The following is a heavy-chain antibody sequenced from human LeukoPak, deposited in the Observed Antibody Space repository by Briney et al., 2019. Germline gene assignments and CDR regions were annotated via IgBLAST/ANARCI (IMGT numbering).Heavy chain of an antibody. CDR3: AKDAANLLYYFDY. CDR2: ISGSGGST. Sequence: GRCLRLSCAPSGFTFSSNGMSCARQAPGKWLEWLSAISGSGGSTYYADSVKGRFTISRDNSKNTLYLQTNSLRAEDTAVYYCAKDAANLLYYFDYWGQGALVTVSS. CDR1: GFTFSSNG. J-gene: IGHJ4*02. D-gene: IGHD2-15*01. V-gene: IGHV3-23*01.